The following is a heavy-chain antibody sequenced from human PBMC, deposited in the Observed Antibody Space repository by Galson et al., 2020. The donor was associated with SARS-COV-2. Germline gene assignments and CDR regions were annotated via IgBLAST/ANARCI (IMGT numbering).Heavy chain of an antibody. D-gene: IGHD3-3*01. CDR2: IHPRDSDT. J-gene: IGHJ3*02. Sequence: KIGESLKISCKGSGYSFTNNWIGWVRQMPGQGLEWMGIIHPRDSDTRYSPSFEGQVTISADKSLTTTFLQWSSLKASDTAIYYCARVRYDFWSGFVFDAFDIWGQWTMVTVP. CDR3: ARVRYDFWSGFVFDAFDI. CDR1: GYSFTNNW. V-gene: IGHV5-51*01.